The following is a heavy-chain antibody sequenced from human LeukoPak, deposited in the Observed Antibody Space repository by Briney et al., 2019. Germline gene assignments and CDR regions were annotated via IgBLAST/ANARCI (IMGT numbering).Heavy chain of an antibody. CDR1: GFTFSSYA. CDR2: ISGSGGST. V-gene: IGHV3-23*01. D-gene: IGHD6-13*01. CDR3: AKDLYPGGSWDSFDI. Sequence: GGSLTLPYVASGFTFSSYAMSWLRQAPGKGLEWVSAISGSGGSTYYADSVKGRFTISRDNSKNTLYLQMISLRAEDTAVYYCAKDLYPGGSWDSFDIWGQGTMVTVSS. J-gene: IGHJ3*02.